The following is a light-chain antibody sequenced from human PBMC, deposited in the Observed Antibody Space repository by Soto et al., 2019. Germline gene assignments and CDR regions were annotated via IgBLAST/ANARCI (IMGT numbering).Light chain of an antibody. CDR3: QQYYNRPRT. Sequence: EIVMTQSPATLSVSPGERVSLSCRASQNIHDKLAWYQQKPGQTPRLLIYDASTRATGIPASFSGSGSGTEFTLSISSLQSEDFAVYYCQQYYNRPRTFGQGTKVDIK. J-gene: IGKJ1*01. CDR2: DAS. CDR1: QNIHDK. V-gene: IGKV3-15*01.